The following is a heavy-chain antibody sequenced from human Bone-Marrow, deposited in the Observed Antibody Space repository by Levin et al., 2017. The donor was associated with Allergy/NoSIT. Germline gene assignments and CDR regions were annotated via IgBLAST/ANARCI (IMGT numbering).Heavy chain of an antibody. Sequence: GGSLRLSCAASGFTFNTYAMNWVRQAPGKGLEWVSSASGSGGTTYSTDSVKGRFTISRDNSKNTLYLQMNSLRVEDTAVYYCAKGYSFGGLIVLPDYWGQGTLVIVSS. CDR3: AKGYSFGGLIVLPDY. D-gene: IGHD3-16*02. CDR2: ASGSGGTT. V-gene: IGHV3-23*01. CDR1: GFTFNTYA. J-gene: IGHJ4*02.